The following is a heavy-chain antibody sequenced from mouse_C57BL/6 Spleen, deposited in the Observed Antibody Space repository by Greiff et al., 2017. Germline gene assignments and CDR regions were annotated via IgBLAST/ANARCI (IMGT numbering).Heavy chain of an antibody. CDR2: IRSKSSNYAT. Sequence: EVQLVESGGGLVQPKGSLKLSCAASGFTFNTYAMHWVRQAPGKGLEWVARIRSKSSNYATYYADSVKDRFTISRDDSQSMLYLQMNNLKTEDTAMDYGVRSLHYYGSSYDAMDYWGQGTSVTVSS. J-gene: IGHJ4*01. D-gene: IGHD1-1*01. V-gene: IGHV10-3*01. CDR3: VRSLHYYGSSYDAMDY. CDR1: GFTFNTYA.